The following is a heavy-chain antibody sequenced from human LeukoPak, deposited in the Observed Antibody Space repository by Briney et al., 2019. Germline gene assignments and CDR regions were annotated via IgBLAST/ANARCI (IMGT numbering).Heavy chain of an antibody. CDR2: IYYSGST. Sequence: SETLSLTCTVSGGSISSGSYHWGWIRQPPGKGLEWIGSIYYSGSTYYNPSLKSRVTISVDTSKNQFSLKLSSVTAADTAVYYCARHEVSGWYLYRPKPEYFQHWGQGTLVTVSS. CDR1: GGSISSGSYH. V-gene: IGHV4-39*01. J-gene: IGHJ1*01. CDR3: ARHEVSGWYLYRPKPEYFQH. D-gene: IGHD6-19*01.